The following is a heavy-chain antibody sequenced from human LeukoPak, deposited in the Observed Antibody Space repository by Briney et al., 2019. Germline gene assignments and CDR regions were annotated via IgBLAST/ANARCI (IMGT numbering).Heavy chain of an antibody. J-gene: IGHJ3*02. CDR3: AKSNGYGLVDI. CDR1: GGSFSGYY. Sequence: SETLSLTCAVYGGSFSGYYWSWIRQPPGKGLEWIGEINHSGSTNYNPSLKSRVTISVDTSKNQFSLKLNSVTAADTAVHYCAKSNGYGLVDIWGQGTVVTVSS. D-gene: IGHD3-10*01. CDR2: INHSGST. V-gene: IGHV4-34*01.